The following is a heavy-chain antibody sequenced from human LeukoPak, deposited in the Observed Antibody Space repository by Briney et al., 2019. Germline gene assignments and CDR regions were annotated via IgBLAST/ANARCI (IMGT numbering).Heavy chain of an antibody. V-gene: IGHV4-34*01. D-gene: IGHD3-3*01. J-gene: IGHJ4*02. Sequence: SETLSLTCVVYGGSFSGYYWSWIRQPPGKGLEWIGEINHSGSTNYNPSLKSRVTISVDTSKNQFSLKLSSVTAADTAVYYCARLGAYYDFWGGYYTGRYYFDYWGQGTLVTVSS. CDR1: GGSFSGYY. CDR2: INHSGST. CDR3: ARLGAYYDFWGGYYTGRYYFDY.